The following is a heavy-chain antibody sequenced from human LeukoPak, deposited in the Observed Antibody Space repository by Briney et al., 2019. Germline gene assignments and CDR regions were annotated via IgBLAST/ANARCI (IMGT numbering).Heavy chain of an antibody. D-gene: IGHD4-17*01. CDR1: GFTFSNYA. CDR2: VSGSGDRT. Sequence: GGSLRLSCAASGFTFSNYAMSWVRQAPGKGLEWISAVSGSGDRTYYAGSVKGRFTISRDNSKNTLYLQMNSLRAEDTAVYYCAKDFAVTPYYFDYWGQGTLVTVSS. CDR3: AKDFAVTPYYFDY. J-gene: IGHJ4*02. V-gene: IGHV3-23*01.